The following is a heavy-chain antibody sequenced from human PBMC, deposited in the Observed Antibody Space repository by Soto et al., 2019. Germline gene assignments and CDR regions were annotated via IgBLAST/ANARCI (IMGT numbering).Heavy chain of an antibody. D-gene: IGHD6-6*01. Sequence: QVQLVQSGAEVKKPGSSVKVSCKASGGTFSSYAISWVRQAPGQGLEWMGGIIPIFGTANYAQKFQGRVTITADKSTSTAYMELSSLRSEDTAVYYRARGFAVPSIAARPGYYFDYWGQGTLVTVSS. V-gene: IGHV1-69*06. CDR1: GGTFSSYA. CDR3: ARGFAVPSIAARPGYYFDY. CDR2: IIPIFGTA. J-gene: IGHJ4*02.